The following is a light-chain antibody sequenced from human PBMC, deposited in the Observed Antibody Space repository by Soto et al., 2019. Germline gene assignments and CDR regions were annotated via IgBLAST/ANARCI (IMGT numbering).Light chain of an antibody. CDR3: QQYGSSPWT. CDR1: QGIGDT. Sequence: EVVMRQSPATLSVSPGEGATLSCRASQGIGDTLAWYQHKPGQTPRLLIYDTYTRATGVPDRFSGSGSGTDFTLTIRRLEPEEFAVYYCQQYGSSPWTVGQGTKVDIK. J-gene: IGKJ1*01. CDR2: DTY. V-gene: IGKV3-20*01.